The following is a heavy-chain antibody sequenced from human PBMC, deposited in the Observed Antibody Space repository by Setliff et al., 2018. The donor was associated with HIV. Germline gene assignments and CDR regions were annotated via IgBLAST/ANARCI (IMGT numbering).Heavy chain of an antibody. D-gene: IGHD5-18*01. CDR1: GGSVSSGSYY. CDR2: IYYSGST. V-gene: IGHV4-61*01. J-gene: IGHJ4*02. Sequence: PSETLSLTCTVSGGSVSSGSYYWSWIRQPPGKGLEWIGYIYYSGSTKHNPSLGSRVTISIDTSKKQFSLNLSSVTAADTGVYYCARDVYSYGRFYFDYWGQGTLVTVSS. CDR3: ARDVYSYGRFYFDY.